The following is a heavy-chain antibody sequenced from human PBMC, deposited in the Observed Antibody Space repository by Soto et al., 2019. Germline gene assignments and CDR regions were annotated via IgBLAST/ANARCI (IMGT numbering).Heavy chain of an antibody. CDR3: ARGNCSSPNCYSFSGYYGMDV. D-gene: IGHD2-2*01. CDR1: GGSISSYY. CDR2: IYTSGST. Sequence: SETLSLTCTVSGGSISSYYWSWIRQPAGKGLEWIGRIYTSGSTNYKPSLKSRVTMSLDTSKNQFSLKLTSVTAADTALYYCARGNCSSPNCYSFSGYYGMDVWGQGTTVTVSS. V-gene: IGHV4-4*07. J-gene: IGHJ6*02.